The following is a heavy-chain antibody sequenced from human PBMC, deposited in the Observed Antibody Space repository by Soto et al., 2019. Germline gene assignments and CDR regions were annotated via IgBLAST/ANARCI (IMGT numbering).Heavy chain of an antibody. J-gene: IGHJ4*02. D-gene: IGHD3-10*01. CDR2: VKSKTHGGTT. CDR1: GFTFSDAW. V-gene: IGHV3-15*01. Sequence: EVQLVESGGGLVKPGGSLRLSCAGSGFTFSDAWMNWVRLAPGKGLEWVGRVKSKTHGGTTDYAAPVKGRITISRDDSENTVFLQMTSLKTEDTGVYYCATGGYYPDYWGQGTLVTVSS. CDR3: ATGGYYPDY.